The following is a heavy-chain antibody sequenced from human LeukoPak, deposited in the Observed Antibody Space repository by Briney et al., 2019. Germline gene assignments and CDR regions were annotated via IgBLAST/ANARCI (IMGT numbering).Heavy chain of an antibody. D-gene: IGHD1-26*01. Sequence: GGSLRLSCAASGFTFSDYYMSWIRQAPGKGVEWVSYISSSGSTIYYADSVKGRFTISRDNAKNSLYLQMNSLRAEDTAVYYCASPRGSYYYYMDVWGKGTTVTVSS. CDR3: ASPRGSYYYYMDV. V-gene: IGHV3-11*01. CDR1: GFTFSDYY. J-gene: IGHJ6*03. CDR2: ISSSGSTI.